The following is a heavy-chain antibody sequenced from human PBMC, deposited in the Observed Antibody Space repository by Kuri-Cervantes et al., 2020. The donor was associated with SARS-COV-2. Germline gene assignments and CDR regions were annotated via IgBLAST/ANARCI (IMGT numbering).Heavy chain of an antibody. D-gene: IGHD3-22*01. Sequence: GESLKISCEASGFTFSNYAMHWVRQAPGKGLEWVAVIWWDGSEEYYLDSVKGRFTISRDNAKNSLYLQMNSLRAEDTAVYYCARGRTFYYDRDAFDIWGQGAMVTVSS. V-gene: IGHV3-33*01. CDR1: GFTFSNYA. CDR2: IWWDGSEE. J-gene: IGHJ3*02. CDR3: ARGRTFYYDRDAFDI.